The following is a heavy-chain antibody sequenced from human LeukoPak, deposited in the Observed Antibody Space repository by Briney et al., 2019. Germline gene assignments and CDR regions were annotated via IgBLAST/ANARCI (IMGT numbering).Heavy chain of an antibody. J-gene: IGHJ4*02. CDR2: IYYSGST. D-gene: IGHD3-22*01. CDR1: GGSISSYY. CDR3: ARVQLDSSGDWGYFDY. Sequence: PSETLSLTCTVSGGSISSYYWSWIRQPPGKGLEWIGYIYYSGSTNYNPSLKSRVTISVDTSKNQFSLKLSSVTAADTAVYYCARVQLDSSGDWGYFDYWGQGTLVTVSS. V-gene: IGHV4-59*01.